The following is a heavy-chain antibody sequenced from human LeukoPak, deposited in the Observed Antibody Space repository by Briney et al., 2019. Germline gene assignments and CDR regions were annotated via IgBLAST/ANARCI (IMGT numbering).Heavy chain of an antibody. CDR2: IKQEGSEK. D-gene: IGHD6-19*01. V-gene: IGHV3-7*01. CDR1: GFTFSSYW. Sequence: GGSRRLSCAASGFTFSSYWMTCVRQAPGKGLEGVANIKQEGSEKYYVDSVKGRFTISRDNAKNSLYLQMNSLRAEDTAVYYCARDSGWYGIALWGRGTLVTVSS. J-gene: IGHJ2*01. CDR3: ARDSGWYGIAL.